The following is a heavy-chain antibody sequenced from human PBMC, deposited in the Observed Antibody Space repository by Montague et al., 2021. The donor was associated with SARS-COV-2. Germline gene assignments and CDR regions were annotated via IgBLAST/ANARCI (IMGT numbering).Heavy chain of an antibody. CDR3: ARHLRVGNRWNGFEADX. V-gene: IGHV4-39*01. D-gene: IGHD1-1*01. J-gene: IGHJ4*02. CDR1: GDSISSTDHY. CDR2: IFYSGST. Sequence: SETLSLTCTVSGDSISSTDHYWAWVRQPPGKGLEWIASIFYSGSTYYNPSLKSRVTISVDTSKNLFSLQLNSVTPADTSVYYCARHLRVGNRWNGFEADXWGQGALVSVSS.